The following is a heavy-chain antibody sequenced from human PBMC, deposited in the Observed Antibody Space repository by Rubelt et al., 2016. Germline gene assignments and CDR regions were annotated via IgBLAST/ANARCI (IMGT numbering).Heavy chain of an antibody. Sequence: QITLKESGPTLVKPTQTLTLTCTFSGFSLSTSGVGVGWIRQPPGKALEWLALIYWNDDKRYSPSLRSRLTITQDTSKNQVVLTMTNMDPVDTATDYCAHISHLWFGELLSSRWFDPWGQGTLVTVSS. CDR3: AHISHLWFGELLSSRWFDP. CDR1: GFSLSTSGVG. D-gene: IGHD3-10*01. J-gene: IGHJ5*02. CDR2: IYWNDDK. V-gene: IGHV2-5*01.